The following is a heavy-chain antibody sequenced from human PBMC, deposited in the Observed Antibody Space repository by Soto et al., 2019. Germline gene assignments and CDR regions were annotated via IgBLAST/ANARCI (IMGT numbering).Heavy chain of an antibody. CDR2: IYYSGST. V-gene: IGHV4-31*03. J-gene: IGHJ4*02. Sequence: LSLTCTVSGGSISSGGYYWSWIRQHPGKGLEWIGYIYYSGSTYYNPSLKSRITISLDTSKNQFSLKLSSVTAADTAVYYCARAPPLGLSSAYYYDYFDYWGQGTLVTVSS. D-gene: IGHD3-22*01. CDR3: ARAPPLGLSSAYYYDYFDY. CDR1: GGSISSGGYY.